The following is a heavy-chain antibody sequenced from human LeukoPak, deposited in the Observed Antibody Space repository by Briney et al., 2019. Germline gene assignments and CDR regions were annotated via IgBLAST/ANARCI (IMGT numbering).Heavy chain of an antibody. J-gene: IGHJ3*02. CDR2: IYHSGST. Sequence: PLGTLSLTCAVSGGSISSSNWWSWVRQPPGKGLEWIGEIYHSGSTNYNPSLKSRVTISVDKSKNQFSLKLSSVTAADTAVYYCARVIVGATDAFDIWGQGTMVTVSS. CDR3: ARVIVGATDAFDI. V-gene: IGHV4-4*02. D-gene: IGHD1-26*01. CDR1: GGSISSSNW.